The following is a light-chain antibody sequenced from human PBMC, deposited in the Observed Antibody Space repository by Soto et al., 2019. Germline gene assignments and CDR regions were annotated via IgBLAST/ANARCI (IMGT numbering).Light chain of an antibody. CDR2: DTS. Sequence: EIVLTQSPATLSLSPGERATLSCRASQSVSSYLAWYQQKPGQAPRLLIYDTSNRATGIPARFSGSGSGTDFTLTISSLQPEDFAVYYGQQRSNWPPLTFGPGTKVDIK. J-gene: IGKJ3*01. CDR3: QQRSNWPPLT. CDR1: QSVSSY. V-gene: IGKV3-11*01.